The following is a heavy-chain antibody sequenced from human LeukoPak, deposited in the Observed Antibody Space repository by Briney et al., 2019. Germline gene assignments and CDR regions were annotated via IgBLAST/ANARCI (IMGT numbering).Heavy chain of an antibody. CDR3: ARAAMIVVVITYFDY. J-gene: IGHJ4*02. V-gene: IGHV3-30*07. D-gene: IGHD3-22*01. CDR1: GFTFSSYA. CDR2: ISYDGSNK. Sequence: GGSLRLSCVASGFTFSSYAMHWVRQAPGKGLEWVAVISYDGSNKYYADSVKGRFTISRDNSKNTLYLQMNSLRAEDTAVYYCARAAMIVVVITYFDYWGQGTLVTVSS.